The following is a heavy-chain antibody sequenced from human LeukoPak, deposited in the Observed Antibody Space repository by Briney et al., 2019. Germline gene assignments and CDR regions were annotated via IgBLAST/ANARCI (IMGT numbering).Heavy chain of an antibody. D-gene: IGHD5-12*01. V-gene: IGHV4-31*03. CDR1: GGSISSGGSY. CDR3: ARGIDSGYDSSTSSE. J-gene: IGHJ4*02. CDR2: IYYSGST. Sequence: PSETLSLTCTVSGGSISSGGSYWSWIRHHPGKGLEWFGCIYYSGSTYYNPSLKRRVSISVDTAKNQFSLKLNSVTAADTAVYYCARGIDSGYDSSTSSEWGQGTLVTVSS.